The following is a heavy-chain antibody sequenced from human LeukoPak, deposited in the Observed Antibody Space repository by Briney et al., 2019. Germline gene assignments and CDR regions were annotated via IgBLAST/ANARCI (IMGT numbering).Heavy chain of an antibody. V-gene: IGHV1-2*02. Sequence: ASVKVSCKASGYTFTGHYIHWVRLAPGQGLEWMGWINTNSGATGYAQKFQGRVTVTRDTSISTAYMELSSLTSDDTAVYYCARRAPVGHSTGQDDAFDIWGQGTTVTVSS. D-gene: IGHD3-22*01. J-gene: IGHJ3*02. CDR1: GYTFTGHY. CDR3: ARRAPVGHSTGQDDAFDI. CDR2: INTNSGAT.